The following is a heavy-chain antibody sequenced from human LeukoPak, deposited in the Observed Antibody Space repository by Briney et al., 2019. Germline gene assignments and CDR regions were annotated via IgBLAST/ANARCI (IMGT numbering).Heavy chain of an antibody. CDR1: GYTFTSYD. CDR2: MNPNSGNT. D-gene: IGHD3-10*01. CDR3: ARSSLLWFGELSNDAFDI. J-gene: IGHJ3*02. Sequence: GASVKVSCKASGYTFTSYDINWVRQATGQGLEWMGWMNPNSGNTGYAQKFQGRVTMTRNTSISTAYMELSSLRSEDTAVYYCARSSLLWFGELSNDAFDIWGQGTMVTVSS. V-gene: IGHV1-8*01.